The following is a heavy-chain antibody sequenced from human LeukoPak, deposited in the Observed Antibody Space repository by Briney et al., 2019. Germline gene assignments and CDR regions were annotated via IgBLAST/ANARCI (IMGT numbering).Heavy chain of an antibody. D-gene: IGHD3-22*01. V-gene: IGHV4-59*08. J-gene: IGHJ4*02. CDR2: VYSTGST. Sequence: RTSETLSLTCTGSGGSISGHYWSWLRQPPGKGLEWIGYVYSTGSTHYNPSLKSRVTMSLDTSKNQFSLQLLSVTAADTAMYYCARHYDPPSYYSNYFDYWGQGTLITVSS. CDR1: GGSISGHY. CDR3: ARHYDPPSYYSNYFDY.